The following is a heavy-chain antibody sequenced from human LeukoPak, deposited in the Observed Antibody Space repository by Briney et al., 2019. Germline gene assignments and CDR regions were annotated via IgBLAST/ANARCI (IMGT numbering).Heavy chain of an antibody. CDR3: ARDQAAAGTS. Sequence: SETLSLTCAVSGGSISSGGYSWSWIRQPPGKGLEWIGYIYHSGSTYYNPSLKSRVTISVDRSKNQFSLKLSSVTAADTAVYCCARDQAAAGTSWGQGTLVTVSS. D-gene: IGHD6-13*01. J-gene: IGHJ5*02. CDR2: IYHSGST. CDR1: GGSISSGGYS. V-gene: IGHV4-30-2*01.